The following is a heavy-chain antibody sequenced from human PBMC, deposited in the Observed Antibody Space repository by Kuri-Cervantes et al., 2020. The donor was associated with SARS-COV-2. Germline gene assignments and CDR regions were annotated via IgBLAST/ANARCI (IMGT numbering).Heavy chain of an antibody. Sequence: GSLRLSCNVSGGSIRGYFWSWIRQAPGKGLEWIGCMYFNGRTNYNPSLKRRVSMSVDTSKSQFSLNLASMSAADTAVYYCAKGARGDMDAFDIWGRGTMVTVSS. J-gene: IGHJ3*02. CDR1: GGSIRGYF. CDR3: AKGARGDMDAFDI. D-gene: IGHD2-15*01. V-gene: IGHV4-59*01. CDR2: MYFNGRT.